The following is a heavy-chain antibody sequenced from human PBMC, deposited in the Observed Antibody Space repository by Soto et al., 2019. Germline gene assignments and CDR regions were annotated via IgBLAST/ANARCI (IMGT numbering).Heavy chain of an antibody. CDR2: IYYSGST. Sequence: QVQLQESGPGLVKPSETLSLTCTVSGDSVSSGSVHWSWIRQPPGKGLEWIGHIYYSGSTNYNSSLKSRVTISVDTSKNQFSLKLSSVTAADTAVYYCARTPGGSGSYYFDYWGQGTLVTVSS. D-gene: IGHD1-26*01. CDR3: ARTPGGSGSYYFDY. CDR1: GDSVSSGSVH. J-gene: IGHJ4*02. V-gene: IGHV4-61*01.